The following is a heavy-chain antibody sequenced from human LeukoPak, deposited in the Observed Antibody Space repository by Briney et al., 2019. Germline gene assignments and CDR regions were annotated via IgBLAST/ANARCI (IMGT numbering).Heavy chain of an antibody. Sequence: PGGSLRLSCTTSGFTFGDHGVSWFRQAPGKGPEWVSYISDSGTTIYYGDSVKGRFTISRDNAKKSLYLQMNSLRAEDTAVYYCARVRYFDWLGPFDYWGQGTLVTVSS. CDR1: GFTFGDHG. V-gene: IGHV3-48*03. J-gene: IGHJ4*02. CDR2: ISDSGTTI. CDR3: ARVRYFDWLGPFDY. D-gene: IGHD3-9*01.